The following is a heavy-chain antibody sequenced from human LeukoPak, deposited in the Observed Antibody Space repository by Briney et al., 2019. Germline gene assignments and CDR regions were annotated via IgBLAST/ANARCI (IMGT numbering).Heavy chain of an antibody. CDR3: ARVSYYYDSSGYYYDGGFDY. Sequence: ASVKVSCKASGYTFTGYYMHWVRQAPGQGLEWMGWINPNSGGTNYARKFQGRVTMTRDTSISTAYMELSRLRSDDTAVYYCARVSYYYDSSGYYYDGGFDYWGQGTLVTVSS. CDR2: INPNSGGT. CDR1: GYTFTGYY. D-gene: IGHD3-22*01. V-gene: IGHV1-2*02. J-gene: IGHJ4*02.